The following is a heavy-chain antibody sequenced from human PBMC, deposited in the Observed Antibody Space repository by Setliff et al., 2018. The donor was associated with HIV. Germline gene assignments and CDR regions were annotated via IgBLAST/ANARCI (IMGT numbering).Heavy chain of an antibody. CDR3: ARDPVFRGIVATIPYYYMDV. Sequence: PGGSLRLSCAASEFTFSSYWMHWVRQAPGKGLVWVSRINSDGSTTTYADSVKGRFTISRDNSKNTLFLQMNSLRAEDTALYYCARDPVFRGIVATIPYYYMDVWGKGTTVTVSS. J-gene: IGHJ6*03. CDR1: EFTFSSYW. CDR2: INSDGSTT. D-gene: IGHD5-12*01. V-gene: IGHV3-74*01.